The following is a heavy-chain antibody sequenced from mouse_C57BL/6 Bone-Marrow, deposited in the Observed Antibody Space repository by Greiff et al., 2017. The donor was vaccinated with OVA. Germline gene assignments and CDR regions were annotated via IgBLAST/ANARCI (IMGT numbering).Heavy chain of an antibody. CDR1: GYTFTDYE. J-gene: IGHJ4*01. CDR2: IDPETGGT. D-gene: IGHD1-1*01. CDR3: TELRYAMDY. Sequence: VKLQESGAELVRPGASVTLSCKASGYTFTDYEMHWVKQTPVHGLEWIGAIDPETGGTAYNQKFKGKAILTADKSSSTAYMELRSLTSEDSAVYYCTELRYAMDYWGQGTSVTVSS. V-gene: IGHV1-15*01.